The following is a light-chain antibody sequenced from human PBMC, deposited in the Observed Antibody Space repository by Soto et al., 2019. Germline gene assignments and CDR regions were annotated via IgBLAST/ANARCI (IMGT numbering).Light chain of an antibody. Sequence: DIQLTQSPSFLSXXXXXXXXXXXRASQGISSYLAWYQQKPGKXXKLLXXXXXILETGVPSRFXGSGSGTDFTFTIXSXXPEDIATYXXQXXXXXXVXGQGTRLEIK. CDR2: XXX. CDR3: QXXXXXXV. J-gene: IGKJ5*01. V-gene: IGKV1-9*01. CDR1: QGISSY.